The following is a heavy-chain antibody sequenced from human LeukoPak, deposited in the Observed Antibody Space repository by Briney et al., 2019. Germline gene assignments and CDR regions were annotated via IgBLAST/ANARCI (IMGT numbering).Heavy chain of an antibody. V-gene: IGHV1-18*01. D-gene: IGHD5-24*01. Sequence: ASVKVSCKASGYTFTSYGISWVRQAPGQGLEWMGWISAYNGNTNYAQKLQGRVTMTTDTSTSTAYKELRSLRSDDTAVYYCARVEVEMATITQIDYWGQGTLVTVSS. J-gene: IGHJ4*02. CDR1: GYTFTSYG. CDR2: ISAYNGNT. CDR3: ARVEVEMATITQIDY.